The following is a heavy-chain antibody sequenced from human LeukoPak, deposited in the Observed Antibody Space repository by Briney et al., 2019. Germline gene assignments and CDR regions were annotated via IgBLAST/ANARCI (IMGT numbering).Heavy chain of an antibody. CDR2: ISYDGSNK. D-gene: IGHD3-22*01. V-gene: IGHV3-30-3*01. CDR1: GFTFSSYA. J-gene: IGHJ3*02. Sequence: GGSLRLSCAASGFTFSSYAMHWVRQAPGKGLEWVAVISYDGSNKYYADSVKGRFTISRDNSKNTLYLQMNSLRAEDTAVYYCAKDRASSGYFEDAFDIWGQGTMVTVSS. CDR3: AKDRASSGYFEDAFDI.